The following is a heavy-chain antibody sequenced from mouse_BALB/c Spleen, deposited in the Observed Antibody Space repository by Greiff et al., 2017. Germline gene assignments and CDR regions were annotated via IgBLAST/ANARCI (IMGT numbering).Heavy chain of an antibody. CDR2: ISSGGST. D-gene: IGHD2-3*01. CDR3: ARADGYYVAYYAMDY. Sequence: EVQRVESGGGLVKPGGSLKLSCAASGFTFSSYAMSWVRQTPVKRLAWVASISSGGSTYYPDSVKGRFTISRDNARNILYLQRSRLRSEDTAMYYCARADGYYVAYYAMDYWGQGTSVTVSS. J-gene: IGHJ4*01. V-gene: IGHV5-6-5*01. CDR1: GFTFSSYA.